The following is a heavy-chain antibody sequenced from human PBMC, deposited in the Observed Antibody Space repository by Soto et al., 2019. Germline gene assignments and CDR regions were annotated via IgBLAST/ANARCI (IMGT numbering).Heavy chain of an antibody. D-gene: IGHD7-27*01. J-gene: IGHJ6*02. Sequence: GESLKISCKASGYTFTSYWISWVRQAPGQGLEWMGWISAYNGNTNYAQKLQGRVTMTTDTSTSTAYMELRSLRSDDTAVYYCARGLGQYYYYGMDVWGQGTTVTVSS. V-gene: IGHV1-18*04. CDR2: ISAYNGNT. CDR3: ARGLGQYYYYGMDV. CDR1: GYTFTSYW.